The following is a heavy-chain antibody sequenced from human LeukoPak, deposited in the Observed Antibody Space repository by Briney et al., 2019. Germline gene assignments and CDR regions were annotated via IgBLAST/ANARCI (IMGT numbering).Heavy chain of an antibody. CDR1: GLTISSYS. CDR2: ISSSSSTI. CDR3: AKDDSSGYLATLNAFDI. V-gene: IGHV3-48*01. D-gene: IGHD3-22*01. J-gene: IGHJ3*02. Sequence: GGSLRLSCAASGLTISSYSMNRVRQAPGKGLQWVSYISSSSSTIYYADSVKGRFTISRDNSKNTLYLQMNSLRAEDTAVYYCAKDDSSGYLATLNAFDIWGQGTMVTVSS.